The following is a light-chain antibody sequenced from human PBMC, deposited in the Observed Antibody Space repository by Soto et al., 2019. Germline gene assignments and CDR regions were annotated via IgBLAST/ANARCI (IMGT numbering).Light chain of an antibody. CDR3: QQYASSPLT. CDR2: GAS. J-gene: IGKJ4*02. V-gene: IGKV3-20*01. CDR1: LTVSINY. Sequence: EIVLTHSPGTLSLSPGERATLSCRASLTVSINYLAWYQQKAGQAPRLVIYGASIRATGIPDRFSASGSGTDFTLTISRLEPEDFAVYYCQQYASSPLTFGVGTKVEVK.